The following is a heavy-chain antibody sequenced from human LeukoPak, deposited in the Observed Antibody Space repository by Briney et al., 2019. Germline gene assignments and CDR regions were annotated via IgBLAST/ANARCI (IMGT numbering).Heavy chain of an antibody. D-gene: IGHD2-15*01. V-gene: IGHV4-39*02. CDR3: ARDFRSTPWFDP. CDR2: IYYSGST. Sequence: PSETLSLTCTVSGGSISGSSYYWGWIRQPPGKGLEWIGSIYYSGSTYYNPSLKSRVTISVDTSKNQFSLQLNSVTPEDTAVYYCARDFRSTPWFDPWGQGTLVTVSS. CDR1: GGSISGSSYY. J-gene: IGHJ5*02.